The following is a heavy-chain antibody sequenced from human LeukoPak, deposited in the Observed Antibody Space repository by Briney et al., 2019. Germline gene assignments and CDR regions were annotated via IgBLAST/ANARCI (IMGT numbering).Heavy chain of an antibody. J-gene: IGHJ3*02. Sequence: GGSLRLSCAASGFTFDDYAMHWVRQAPGKGLEWVSGISWNSGSIGYADSVKGRFTISRDNAKNSLYLQMNSLRAEDTALYYCAKDYNAYSSYNDAFDIWGQGTMVTVSS. CDR2: ISWNSGSI. CDR3: AKDYNAYSSYNDAFDI. D-gene: IGHD4-11*01. V-gene: IGHV3-9*01. CDR1: GFTFDDYA.